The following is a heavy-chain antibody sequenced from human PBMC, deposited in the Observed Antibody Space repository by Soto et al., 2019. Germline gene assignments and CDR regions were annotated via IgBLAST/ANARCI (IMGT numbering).Heavy chain of an antibody. D-gene: IGHD3-22*01. CDR1: GYIFSSHC. Sequence: GASVKVSCKASGYIFSSHCIYWLRQAPGQGLEWMGWVNPHSGATVIAQKFLGSVTLTTDTSINTAYMELTSLTSDDTALYYCARDYYDSSDYVFYFDYWGQGTLVTVSS. CDR2: VNPHSGAT. J-gene: IGHJ4*02. CDR3: ARDYYDSSDYVFYFDY. V-gene: IGHV1-2*04.